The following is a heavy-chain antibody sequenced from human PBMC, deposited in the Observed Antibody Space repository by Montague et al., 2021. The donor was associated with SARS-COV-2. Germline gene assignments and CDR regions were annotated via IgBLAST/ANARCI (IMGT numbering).Heavy chain of an antibody. J-gene: IGHJ4*02. Sequence: SETLSLTCTVSGRSIFSNSFYWGWIRQSPGQGLEWIGNVLSSGSTFYNPSLRSRVTMSEDMSKNQFSLKLMSVTAADTAFYYCARSTAGTSHFDYWGQGTLVTVSS. D-gene: IGHD1-7*01. CDR2: VLSSGST. CDR3: ARSTAGTSHFDY. CDR1: GRSIFSNSFY. V-gene: IGHV4-39*01.